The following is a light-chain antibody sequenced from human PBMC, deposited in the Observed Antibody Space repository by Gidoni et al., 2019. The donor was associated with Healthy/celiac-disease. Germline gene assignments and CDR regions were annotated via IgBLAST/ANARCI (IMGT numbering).Light chain of an antibody. J-gene: IGKJ2*01. V-gene: IGKV1-9*01. CDR2: AAS. Sequence: DIHLTQSPSFLSASGGDRVTITCRASQGISSYLAWYQQKPGKAPKLLIYAASTLQSGVPSRCSGSGSGTEFTLTISSLQPEDFATYYCQQLNSYPRTFXXXTKLEIK. CDR1: QGISSY. CDR3: QQLNSYPRT.